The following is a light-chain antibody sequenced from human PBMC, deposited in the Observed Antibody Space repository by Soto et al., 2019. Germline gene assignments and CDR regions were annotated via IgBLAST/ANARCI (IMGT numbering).Light chain of an antibody. V-gene: IGKV1-39*01. CDR2: GAS. CDR1: QSISIN. J-gene: IGKJ5*01. CDR3: QQSYTIT. Sequence: DIQMTQSPSSLSASVGDRVTITCRASQSISINLNWYQQKPGEAPTLLIYGASTLRSAVSSRFSGSGSGTDFTLTISSLHTEDFATYYCQQSYTITFGQGTRLEIK.